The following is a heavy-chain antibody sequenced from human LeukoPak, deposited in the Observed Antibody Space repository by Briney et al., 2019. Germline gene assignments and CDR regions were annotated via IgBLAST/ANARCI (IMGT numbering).Heavy chain of an antibody. J-gene: IGHJ4*02. CDR2: IGGSGGSK. V-gene: IGHV3-23*01. D-gene: IGHD6-19*01. CDR3: AKASGYSSD. Sequence: PGGSLRLSCAASGFTFSAYGMHWVRQAPGKGLEWVSFIGGSGGSKYYADSVKGRFIISRGNSKNTLYLRMNSLRAEDTAAYYCAKASGYSSDWDQGTLVTVSS. CDR1: GFTFSAYG.